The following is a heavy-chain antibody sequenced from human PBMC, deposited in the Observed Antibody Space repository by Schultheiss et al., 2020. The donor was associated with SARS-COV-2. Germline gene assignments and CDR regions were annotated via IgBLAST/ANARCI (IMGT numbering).Heavy chain of an antibody. CDR2: ISSSGSTI. Sequence: GESLKISCAASGFTFSSYAMSWVRQAPGKGLEWVSYISSSGSTIYYADSVKGRFTISRDNAKNTLYLQMNSLRAEDTAVYYCANSDYNFDYWGQGTLVTVSS. CDR3: ANSDYNFDY. CDR1: GFTFSSYA. J-gene: IGHJ4*02. V-gene: IGHV3-48*04. D-gene: IGHD4-11*01.